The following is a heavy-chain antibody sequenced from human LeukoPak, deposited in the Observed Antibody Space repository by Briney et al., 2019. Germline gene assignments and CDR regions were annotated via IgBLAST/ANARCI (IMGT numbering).Heavy chain of an antibody. D-gene: IGHD3-10*01. V-gene: IGHV3-7*01. CDR2: LKEDVSAR. CDR1: GFRISSHW. CDR3: ARGPPYGSRSDFLDY. Sequence: PGGSLRLSCVASGFRISSHWMSWVRQAPGKGLEWVASLKEDVSARNLVDSVKGRFTISTDNAKNSLYLQMNSLRVEDTAVYYCARGPPYGSRSDFLDYWGLGTLVTVSS. J-gene: IGHJ4*02.